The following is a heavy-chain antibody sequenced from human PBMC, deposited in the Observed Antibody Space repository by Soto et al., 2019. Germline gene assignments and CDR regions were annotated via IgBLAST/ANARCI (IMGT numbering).Heavy chain of an antibody. CDR1: GFKFSNYA. D-gene: IGHD3-16*01. CDR3: AKDRRAGGNSAFYFDF. V-gene: IGHV3-23*01. CDR2: ISATGGGT. J-gene: IGHJ4*02. Sequence: AGGSVRLSCAASGFKFSNYAMSWVLQAPGKGLEWVSLISATGGGTYYADSVKGRFTISRDNSHNTLYLQVHSLTAEDTAVYYCAKDRRAGGNSAFYFDFWGQGAQVTVSS.